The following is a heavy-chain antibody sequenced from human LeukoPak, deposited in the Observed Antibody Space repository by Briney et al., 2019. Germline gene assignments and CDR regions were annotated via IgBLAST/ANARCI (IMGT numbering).Heavy chain of an antibody. D-gene: IGHD3-10*01. J-gene: IGHJ4*02. CDR2: INHSGST. CDR1: GGSFSGYY. Sequence: SETLSLTCAVYGGSFSGYYWSWIRQPPGKGLEWIGEINHSGSTNYNPSLKSRVAISVDTSKNQFSLKLSSATAADTAVYYCARGPYYYGSGVFGYWGQGTLVTVSS. CDR3: ARGPYYYGSGVFGY. V-gene: IGHV4-34*01.